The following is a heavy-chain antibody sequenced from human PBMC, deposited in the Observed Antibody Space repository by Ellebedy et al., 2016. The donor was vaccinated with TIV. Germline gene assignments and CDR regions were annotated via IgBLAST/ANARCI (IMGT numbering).Heavy chain of an antibody. CDR2: IIPIFGTA. D-gene: IGHD3-10*01. CDR1: GGTFSSYA. CDR3: ARETTGGSGSYLHDAFDI. J-gene: IGHJ3*02. V-gene: IGHV1-69*13. Sequence: AASVKVSCKASGGTFSSYAISWVRQAPGQGLEWMGGIIPIFGTANYAQKFQGKVTITADESTSTAYMELSSLRSEDTAVYYGARETTGGSGSYLHDAFDIWGQGTMVTVSS.